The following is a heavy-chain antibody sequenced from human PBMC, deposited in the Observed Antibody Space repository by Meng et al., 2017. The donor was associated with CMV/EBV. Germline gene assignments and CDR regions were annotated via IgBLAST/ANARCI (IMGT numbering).Heavy chain of an antibody. J-gene: IGHJ3*02. CDR1: GFTFSSYE. V-gene: IGHV3-48*03. CDR2: ISSSGSTI. CDR3: ARKAFAYYYGSGNLKTRAFDI. Sequence: GGSLRLSCAASGFTFSSYEMNWVRQAPGKGLEWVSYISSSGSTIYYADSVKGRFTISRDNAKNSLYLQMNSLRAEDTAVYYCARKAFAYYYGSGNLKTRAFDIWGQGTMVTVSS. D-gene: IGHD3-10*01.